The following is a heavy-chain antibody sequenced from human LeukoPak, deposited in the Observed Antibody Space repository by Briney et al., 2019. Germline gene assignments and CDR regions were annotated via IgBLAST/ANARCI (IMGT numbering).Heavy chain of an antibody. J-gene: IGHJ6*02. D-gene: IGHD7-27*01. CDR1: RFTFSSYG. CDR3: AKDSNWGSYYYYGMDV. CDR2: ISYDGSNK. Sequence: PGRSLRLSCAASRFTFSSYGMHWVRQAPGKGLEWVAVISYDGSNKYYADSVKGRFTISRDNSKNTLYLQVNSLRAEDTAVYYCAKDSNWGSYYYYGMDVWGQGTTVTVSS. V-gene: IGHV3-30*18.